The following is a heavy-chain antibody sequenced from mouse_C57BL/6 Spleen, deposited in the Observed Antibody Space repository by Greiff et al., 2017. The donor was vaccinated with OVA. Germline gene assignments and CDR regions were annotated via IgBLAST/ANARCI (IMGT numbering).Heavy chain of an antibody. D-gene: IGHD1-1*01. V-gene: IGHV5-12*01. CDR3: ARLGNYYGSSFDS. CDR2: ISNGGGNT. Sequence: EVQLQESGGGLVQPGGSLKLSCAASGFTFSDYYMYWVRQTPEKRLEWVAYISNGGGNTYYPDTVKGRFTISRDNAKNTLYLQMSRLKSEDTAMYYCARLGNYYGSSFDSWGQGTTLTVSS. J-gene: IGHJ2*01. CDR1: GFTFSDYY.